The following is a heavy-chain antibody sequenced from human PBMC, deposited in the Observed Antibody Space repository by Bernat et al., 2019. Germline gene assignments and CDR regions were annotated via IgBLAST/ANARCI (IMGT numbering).Heavy chain of an antibody. CDR2: INSDGSST. CDR1: GFTFSSYW. CDR3: ARDGGARIHLDY. D-gene: IGHD1-26*01. Sequence: EVQLVESGGGLVQPGGSLRLSCAASGFTFSSYWMHWVRQAPGKGLVWVSRINSDGSSTSYADSVKGRFTSSRGNAKNTLYMEMNSLRAGDTAVYYWARDGGARIHLDYWGQGTLVTVSS. J-gene: IGHJ4*02. V-gene: IGHV3-74*01.